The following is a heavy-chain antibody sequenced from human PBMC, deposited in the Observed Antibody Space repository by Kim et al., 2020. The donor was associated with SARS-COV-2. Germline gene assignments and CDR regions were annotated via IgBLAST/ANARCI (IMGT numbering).Heavy chain of an antibody. CDR3: ARGGYCSGGSCLVDY. CDR1: GFSFSSYN. Sequence: GGSLRLSCAASGFSFSSYNMNWVRQAPGKGLEWVSSITASSSYIYYADSMKGRFTVSRDNAKNSLFLQMNSLRAEDTAVYYCARGGYCSGGSCLVDYWGQGTLLTVSS. CDR2: ITASSSYI. V-gene: IGHV3-21*01. D-gene: IGHD2-15*01. J-gene: IGHJ4*02.